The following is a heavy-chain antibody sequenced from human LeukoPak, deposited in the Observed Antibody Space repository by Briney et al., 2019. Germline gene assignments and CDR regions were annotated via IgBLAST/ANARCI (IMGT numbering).Heavy chain of an antibody. Sequence: SVKVSCKASGGTFSSYAISWVRQAPGQGLEWMGGIIPIFGTANYAQKLQGRVTITADESTSTAYMELSSLRSEDTAVYYCARESRTIPPGAFDIWGQGTMVTVSS. CDR3: ARESRTIPPGAFDI. D-gene: IGHD1-1*01. J-gene: IGHJ3*02. V-gene: IGHV1-69*13. CDR1: GGTFSSYA. CDR2: IIPIFGTA.